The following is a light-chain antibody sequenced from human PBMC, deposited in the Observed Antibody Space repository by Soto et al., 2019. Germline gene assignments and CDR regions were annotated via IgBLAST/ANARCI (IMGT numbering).Light chain of an antibody. V-gene: IGLV2-14*01. CDR1: NSDVGAYIY. CDR2: EVN. Sequence: QSVLTQPASVSASPGQSITISCTGTNSDVGAYIYVSWYQHHPGKAPKLIISEVNNRPSGVSNRFSGSKSGNTASLTISGLQAEDEAHYYCTSYSSANTVIFGGGTKLTVL. J-gene: IGLJ2*01. CDR3: TSYSSANTVI.